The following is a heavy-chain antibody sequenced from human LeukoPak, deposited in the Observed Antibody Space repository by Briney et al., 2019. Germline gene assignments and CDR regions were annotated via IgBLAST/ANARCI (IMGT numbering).Heavy chain of an antibody. J-gene: IGHJ3*02. CDR3: AKGLGAFDI. Sequence: TGGSLSLSCAASGFTFTSNAISWVRKPPGKGLKWVSAISGSGGSTYYADSVKGRFTISRDNSKNTLYLQMNSLRAEDTAVYYCAKGLGAFDIWGQGTMVTVSS. CDR2: ISGSGGST. CDR1: GFTFTSNA. D-gene: IGHD5-12*01. V-gene: IGHV3-23*01.